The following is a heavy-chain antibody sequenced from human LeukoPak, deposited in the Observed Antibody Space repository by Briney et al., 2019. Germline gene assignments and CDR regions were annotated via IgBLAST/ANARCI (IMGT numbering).Heavy chain of an antibody. V-gene: IGHV4-4*07. D-gene: IGHD2-15*01. CDR2: INTSGST. CDR1: GGSISYYY. J-gene: IGHJ3*02. Sequence: SETLSLTCTVSGGSISYYYWTWIRQPAGKGLEWIGRINTSGSTNYNPSLRSRVTMSVDTSKNQFSLKLSSVTAADTAVYYCARGARCSGGSCYSASAKFGAFDIWGQGTMVTVSS. CDR3: ARGARCSGGSCYSASAKFGAFDI.